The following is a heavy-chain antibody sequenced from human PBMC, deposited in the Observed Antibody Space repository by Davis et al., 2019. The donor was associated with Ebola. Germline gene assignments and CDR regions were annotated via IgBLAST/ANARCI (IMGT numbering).Heavy chain of an antibody. CDR1: GYTFTSYY. V-gene: IGHV1-46*01. D-gene: IGHD2-8*01. CDR3: TRGRDCTNGVCYKAHWFDS. Sequence: ASVKVSCKASGYTFTSYYMHWVRQAPGQGLEWMGIINPSGGSTSYAQKFQGRVTITADESTRTAYMELSSLRSDDTAVYYCTRGRDCTNGVCYKAHWFDSWDLGTLVTVSS. J-gene: IGHJ5*01. CDR2: INPSGGST.